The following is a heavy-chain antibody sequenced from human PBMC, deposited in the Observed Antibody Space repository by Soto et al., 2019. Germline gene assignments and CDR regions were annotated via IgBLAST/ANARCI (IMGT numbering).Heavy chain of an antibody. CDR2: ISGSGRYI. D-gene: IGHD2-2*01. V-gene: IGHV3-21*06. Sequence: EVQLVESGGGLVKPGGSLRLSCAASGFTFSTYSMNWVRQAPGKGLEWVSSISGSGRYIYYADSVKGRFTISRDNGENSLYLQMNSLRAEDTAVYYCARVGGGVVVVPGVNRADYWGQGTLVTVSS. J-gene: IGHJ4*02. CDR3: ARVGGGVVVVPGVNRADY. CDR1: GFTFSTYS.